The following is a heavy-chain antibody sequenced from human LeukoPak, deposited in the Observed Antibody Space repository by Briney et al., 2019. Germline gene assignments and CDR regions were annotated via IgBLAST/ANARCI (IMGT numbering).Heavy chain of an antibody. V-gene: IGHV4-59*08. Sequence: SETLSLTCTVSGGSISSYYWSWIRQSPGKGLEWIGYIYYSGSTNYNPSLKSRVTISVDTSKNQFSLKLSSVTAADTAVYYCARSGSYGPNLAYWGQGTLVTVSS. D-gene: IGHD1-26*01. J-gene: IGHJ4*02. CDR2: IYYSGST. CDR1: GGSISSYY. CDR3: ARSGSYGPNLAY.